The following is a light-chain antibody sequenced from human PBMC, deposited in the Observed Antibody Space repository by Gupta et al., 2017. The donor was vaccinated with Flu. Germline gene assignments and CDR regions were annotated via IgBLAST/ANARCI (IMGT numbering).Light chain of an antibody. V-gene: IGKV3-15*01. CDR1: QSVSSN. CDR2: GAS. Sequence: EIVMTQSPATLSVSPGERATLSCRASQSVSSNLAWYQQKPGQAPRLLIYGASTRDTGIPARFSGSGYGTEFTLTISSRQSEDFAVYYCQQYNNWPPWKFGQGTKVEIK. J-gene: IGKJ1*01. CDR3: QQYNNWPPWK.